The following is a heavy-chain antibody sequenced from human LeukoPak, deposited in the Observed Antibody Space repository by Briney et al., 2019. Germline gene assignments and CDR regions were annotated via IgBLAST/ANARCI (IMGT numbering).Heavy chain of an antibody. CDR3: ARERYAGAFDI. Sequence: GGSLRLSCAASGFPFSSYWMHWVRQAPGKGLVWVSRINSDGSSTSYADSVKGRFTISRDNAKNTLYLQMNSLRAEDTAVYYCARERYAGAFDIWGQGTMVTVSS. V-gene: IGHV3-74*01. J-gene: IGHJ3*02. CDR1: GFPFSSYW. D-gene: IGHD2-8*01. CDR2: INSDGSST.